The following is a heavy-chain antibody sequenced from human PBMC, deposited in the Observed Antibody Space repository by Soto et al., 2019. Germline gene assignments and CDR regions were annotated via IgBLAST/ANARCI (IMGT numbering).Heavy chain of an antibody. J-gene: IGHJ3*02. CDR2: TIPVFNTA. CDR3: ARGVYGSGNYYTGPSAFDI. Sequence: QVQLEQSGVEVKKPGSSVKISCKASGGTLSDHGVSWLRQAPGQGLEWVGGTIPVFNTAKYAPKLQGRVTIAADKSTNIAYMELGSLRSDDTAFYYCARGVYGSGNYYTGPSAFDIWGQGTLVIVSS. D-gene: IGHD3-10*01. V-gene: IGHV1-69*06. CDR1: GGTLSDHG.